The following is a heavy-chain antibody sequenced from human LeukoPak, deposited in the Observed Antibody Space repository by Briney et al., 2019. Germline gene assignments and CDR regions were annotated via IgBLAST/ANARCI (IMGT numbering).Heavy chain of an antibody. D-gene: IGHD1-26*01. CDR3: AREGQWELHFDY. CDR1: GGSFSSYV. J-gene: IGHJ4*02. CDR2: IIPVLGVS. V-gene: IGHV1-69*04. Sequence: SVKVSCKASGGSFSSYVITWVRQAPGQGLEWMGRIIPVLGVSNFAQKFEGRVTITADKSTNTAHMELRRLESGDTAVYYCAREGQWELHFDYWGQGTLVTVSS.